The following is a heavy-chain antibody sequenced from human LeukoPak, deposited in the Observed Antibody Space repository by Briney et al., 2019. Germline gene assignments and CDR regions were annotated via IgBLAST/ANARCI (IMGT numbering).Heavy chain of an antibody. J-gene: IGHJ2*01. Sequence: SETLSLTCAVSGGSISSGGYSWSWIRQPPGKGLEWIGYIYHSGSTYYNPSLKSRVTISVVRSKNQFSLKLSSVTAADTAVYYCARGWYFDLWGRGTLVTVSS. CDR3: ARGWYFDL. CDR1: GGSISSGGYS. V-gene: IGHV4-30-2*01. CDR2: IYHSGST.